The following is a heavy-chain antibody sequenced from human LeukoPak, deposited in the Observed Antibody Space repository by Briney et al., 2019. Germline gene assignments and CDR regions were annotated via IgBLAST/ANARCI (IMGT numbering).Heavy chain of an antibody. CDR1: GASISSYY. CDR2: IYYRGST. J-gene: IGHJ4*02. CDR3: ASSLDSSGWYFGVY. V-gene: IGHV4-59*01. Sequence: PSETLSLTCTVAGASISSYYWSWIRQPPGEGLEWMGYIYYRGSTNYNPSLKSRVTISVDTSKNQFSLKLRSVTAADTALYYCASSLDSSGWYFGVYWGQGTLVTVSS. D-gene: IGHD6-19*01.